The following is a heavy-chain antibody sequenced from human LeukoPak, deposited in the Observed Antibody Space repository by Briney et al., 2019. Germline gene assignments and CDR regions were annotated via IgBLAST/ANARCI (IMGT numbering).Heavy chain of an antibody. D-gene: IGHD6-19*01. V-gene: IGHV3-11*01. CDR1: GFTFSDYY. Sequence: GGSLRLSCAASGFTFSDYYMNWIRQAPGKGLEWVSYISSSGSTIYYADSVKGRFTISRDNAKNSLYLQMNSLRAEDTAVYYCATRGYSSGWWGYYDYWGQGTLVTASS. CDR3: ATRGYSSGWWGYYDY. J-gene: IGHJ4*02. CDR2: ISSSGSTI.